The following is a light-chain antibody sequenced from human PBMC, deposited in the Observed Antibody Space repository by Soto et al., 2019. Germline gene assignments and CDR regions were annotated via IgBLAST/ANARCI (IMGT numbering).Light chain of an antibody. CDR3: QQYNNWPLT. CDR1: QSITSA. Sequence: EIVMTQSPATLSVSPGESATLSCGASQSITSALAWYQQRPGQTPRLLLYGASIRATGIPARFSGSGSGTEFTLTISSLQSADFAMYYCQQYNNWPLTFGGGTKVEIK. V-gene: IGKV3D-15*01. J-gene: IGKJ4*01. CDR2: GAS.